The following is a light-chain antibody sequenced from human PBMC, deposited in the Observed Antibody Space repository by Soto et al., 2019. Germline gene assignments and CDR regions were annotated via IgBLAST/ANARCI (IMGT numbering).Light chain of an antibody. J-gene: IGKJ5*01. CDR2: KAS. CDR1: QSVSSW. CDR3: QQHRSYPVT. V-gene: IGKV1-5*03. Sequence: DLQMTQSPSTLSASVGDRVIITCRASQSVSSWLAWYQHKPGKAPSLLIYKASRLDSGVPSRFSGSGSGTEFTLTISSLQPDDFATYYCQQHRSYPVTFGQGTRLEIK.